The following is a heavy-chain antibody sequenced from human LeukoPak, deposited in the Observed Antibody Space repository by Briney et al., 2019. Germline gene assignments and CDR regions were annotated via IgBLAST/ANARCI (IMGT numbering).Heavy chain of an antibody. D-gene: IGHD6-19*01. CDR2: ISGSGGST. Sequence: GGSLRLSCATSGFPFSDFSMSWVRQAPGKGLEWVSAISGSGGSTYYADSVKGRFTISRDNSKNTLYLQMNSLRAEDTAVYYCATSTGYTSGWYGVYFDYWGQGTLVTVSS. V-gene: IGHV3-23*01. CDR1: GFPFSDFS. J-gene: IGHJ4*02. CDR3: ATSTGYTSGWYGVYFDY.